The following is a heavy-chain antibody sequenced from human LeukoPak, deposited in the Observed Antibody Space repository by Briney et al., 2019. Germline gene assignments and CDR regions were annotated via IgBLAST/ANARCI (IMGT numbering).Heavy chain of an antibody. CDR3: ARRPIQGYYYDSNWWYFDY. V-gene: IGHV1-18*01. D-gene: IGHD3-22*01. CDR2: ISAYNGNT. CDR1: GYTFTSYG. J-gene: IGHJ4*02. Sequence: ASVKVSCKASGYTFTSYGISWVRQAPGQGLEWMGWISAYNGNTNYAQKLQGRVTMTTDTSTSTAYMELRSLRSDDTAVYYCARRPIQGYYYDSNWWYFDYWGQGTLVTVSS.